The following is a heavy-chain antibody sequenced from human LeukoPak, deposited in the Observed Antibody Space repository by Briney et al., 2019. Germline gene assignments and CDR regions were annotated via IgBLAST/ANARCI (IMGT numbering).Heavy chain of an antibody. CDR1: GFTFSSYA. V-gene: IGHV3-23*01. CDR3: AKVPTYYYGSGSLAGLFDP. D-gene: IGHD3-10*01. J-gene: IGHJ5*02. CDR2: ISGSGGST. Sequence: GGSLRLSCAASGFTFSSYAMSWVRQAPEKGLEWVSAISGSGGSTYYADSVKGRFTISRDNSKNTLYLQMNSLRAEDTAVYYCAKVPTYYYGSGSLAGLFDPWGQGTLVTVSS.